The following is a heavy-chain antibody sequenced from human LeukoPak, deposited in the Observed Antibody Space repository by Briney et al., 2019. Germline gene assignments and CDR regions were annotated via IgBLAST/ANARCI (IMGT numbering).Heavy chain of an antibody. CDR2: TYYRSKWYN. J-gene: IGHJ5*02. Sequence: SQTLSLTCVISGDSVSSNTAAWNWIRQSPSRGLEWLGRTYYRSKWYNDYAESVKSRISINPDTSKNQFFLHLNSVTPEDTAVYFCAWSGYFKEWFDPWGQGTLVTVSS. V-gene: IGHV6-1*01. CDR3: AWSGYFKEWFDP. D-gene: IGHD3-3*01. CDR1: GDSVSSNTAA.